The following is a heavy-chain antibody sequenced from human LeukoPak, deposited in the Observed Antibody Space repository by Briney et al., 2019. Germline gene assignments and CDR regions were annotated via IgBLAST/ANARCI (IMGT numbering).Heavy chain of an antibody. Sequence: ASVKVSCKVSGYTLTELSMHWVRQARGKGLEWMGGFDPEDGETIYAQKFQGRVTMNEDTSTDTAYMELSSLRSEDTAVYYCATVGCSGGSCYGGAVGRAYYFDYWGQGTLVTVSS. J-gene: IGHJ4*02. V-gene: IGHV1-24*01. CDR1: GYTLTELS. CDR3: ATVGCSGGSCYGGAVGRAYYFDY. D-gene: IGHD2-15*01. CDR2: FDPEDGET.